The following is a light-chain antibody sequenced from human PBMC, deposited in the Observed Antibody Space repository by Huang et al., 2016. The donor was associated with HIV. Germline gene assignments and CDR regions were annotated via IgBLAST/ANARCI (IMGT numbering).Light chain of an antibody. CDR2: AAS. CDR3: HQYGTSVGT. CDR1: QHVSNNF. J-gene: IGKJ1*01. Sequence: EIVLTQSPGTLSLSQGERATLSCGASQHVSNNFLAWYQHKPGQAPRLLIYAASSRATGIPDRFSGSGSRRDFNLTISRLEPEDFAVYYCHQYGTSVGTFGPGTKVDVK. V-gene: IGKV3-20*01.